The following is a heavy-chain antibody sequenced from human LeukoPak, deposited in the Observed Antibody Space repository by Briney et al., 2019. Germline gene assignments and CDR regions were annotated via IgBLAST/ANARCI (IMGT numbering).Heavy chain of an antibody. D-gene: IGHD1-26*01. V-gene: IGHV3-53*01. Sequence: GGSLRLSCAASGFTVSSNYMSWVRRAPGKGLEWVSVIYSGGSTYYADSVKGRFTISRDNSKNTLYLQMNSLRADDTAVYYCARARRLVGATTGQLFFDYWGQGTLVTVSS. CDR1: GFTVSSNY. J-gene: IGHJ4*02. CDR2: IYSGGST. CDR3: ARARRLVGATTGQLFFDY.